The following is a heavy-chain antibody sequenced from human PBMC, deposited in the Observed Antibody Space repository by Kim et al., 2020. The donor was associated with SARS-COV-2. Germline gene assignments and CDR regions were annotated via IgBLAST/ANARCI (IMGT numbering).Heavy chain of an antibody. Sequence: YADSVKGRFTVPRENAKNTLYLQMNSLRAEDTAVYFCARSPSGPEGYWGQGTLVTVSS. V-gene: IGHV3-74*01. CDR3: ARSPSGPEGY. J-gene: IGHJ4*02.